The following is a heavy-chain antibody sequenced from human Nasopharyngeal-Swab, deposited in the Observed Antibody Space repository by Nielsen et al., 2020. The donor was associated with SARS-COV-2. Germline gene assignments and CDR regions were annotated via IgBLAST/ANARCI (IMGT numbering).Heavy chain of an antibody. J-gene: IGHJ1*01. D-gene: IGHD2-15*01. Sequence: GESLQISCAASGLTFGNYAMNRVRQAPGKGLEWVSLISGSGTNTYNADSVKGRFTISRDNYKNTLYLQMNSLRAEDTAVYYCAKTPTGSGGSSHHWGQGTLVTVSS. V-gene: IGHV3-23*01. CDR3: AKTPTGSGGSSHH. CDR2: ISGSGTNT. CDR1: GLTFGNYA.